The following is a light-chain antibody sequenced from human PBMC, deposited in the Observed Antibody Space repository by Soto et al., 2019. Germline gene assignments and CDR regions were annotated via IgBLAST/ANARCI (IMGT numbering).Light chain of an antibody. Sequence: EIVLTQSPGTLSLSPGERATLSCRASQSVSSSYLAWYQQKPGQAPRLLIYGASRRATGIPDRFSGSGSGTDFTLTFSRLEPEDFAVYYCQQFGTSPTWTFGQGTKVDIK. J-gene: IGKJ1*01. CDR1: QSVSSSY. V-gene: IGKV3-20*01. CDR3: QQFGTSPTWT. CDR2: GAS.